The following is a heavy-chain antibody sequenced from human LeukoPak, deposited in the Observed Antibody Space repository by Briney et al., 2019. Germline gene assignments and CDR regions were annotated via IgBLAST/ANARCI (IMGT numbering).Heavy chain of an antibody. V-gene: IGHV5-51*01. CDR1: GYSFPNYW. J-gene: IGHJ6*02. Sequence: GESLKISFQGSGYSFPNYWIGWVRPTPGKGLEWMAIIFPGDSDTRYNPSFEGQVTISADLSTSTAYLQWSSLKASDTGVYYCARPGGSGSRYYFYGINAWGQGTTVTVSS. CDR2: IFPGDSDT. D-gene: IGHD3-10*01. CDR3: ARPGGSGSRYYFYGINA.